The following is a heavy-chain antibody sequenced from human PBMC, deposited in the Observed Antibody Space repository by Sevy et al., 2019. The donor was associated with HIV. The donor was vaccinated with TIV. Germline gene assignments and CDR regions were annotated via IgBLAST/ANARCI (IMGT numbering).Heavy chain of an antibody. CDR1: GFTFSSYG. CDR2: ISYDGSNK. J-gene: IGHJ3*02. V-gene: IGHV3-30*18. Sequence: GGSLRLSCAASGFTFSSYGMHWVRQAPGKGLEWVAVISYDGSNKYYADSVKGRFTISRDNFKNTLYLQMNSLRAEDTAVYYCAKDLYYYDSSGDYYDVAFDIWGHGTMVTVSS. CDR3: AKDLYYYDSSGDYYDVAFDI. D-gene: IGHD3-22*01.